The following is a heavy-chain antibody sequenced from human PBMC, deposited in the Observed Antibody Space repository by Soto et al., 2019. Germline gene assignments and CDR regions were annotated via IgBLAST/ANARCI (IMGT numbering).Heavy chain of an antibody. J-gene: IGHJ4*02. Sequence: KPWETLSLTCAVSGYSINRCYFWGWIRQPPGKGLEWLGSIHHRGSTYYNPSLKSRVTISLDTSKNQFSLRLNSVTAADTAVFYCARGLGANDGYSFDYWGQGALVTVSS. D-gene: IGHD1-26*01. CDR3: ARGLGANDGYSFDY. V-gene: IGHV4-38-2*01. CDR2: IHHRGST. CDR1: GYSINRCYF.